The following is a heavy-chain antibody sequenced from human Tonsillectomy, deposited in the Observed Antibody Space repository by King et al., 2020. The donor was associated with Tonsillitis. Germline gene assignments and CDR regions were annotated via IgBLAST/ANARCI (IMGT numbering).Heavy chain of an antibody. V-gene: IGHV2-26*01. CDR3: ARIQAYSSSWYWYFDL. Sequence: HVTLKESGPVLLKPTETLTLTCTVSGFSLSNARMGVSWIRQPPGKALEWLAHIFSNDEKSYNTSLKSRLTISKDTSKSQVVLTMTNMDPVDTATYYCARIQAYSSSWYWYFDLWGRGTLVTVSS. J-gene: IGHJ2*01. CDR1: GFSLSNARMG. D-gene: IGHD6-13*01. CDR2: IFSNDEK.